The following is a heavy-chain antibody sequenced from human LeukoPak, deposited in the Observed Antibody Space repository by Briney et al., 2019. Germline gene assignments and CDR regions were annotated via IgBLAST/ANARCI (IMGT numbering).Heavy chain of an antibody. CDR1: GFTLNNYL. J-gene: IGHJ4*02. Sequence: GGSLRLSCAASGFTLNNYLMHWVRQAPGKGLEWVAVISYDGSNKYYVDSVKGRFTISRDNSKNTLYLQMNSLRAEDTAVYYCAKDGGDFAGIDYWGQGTLVTVSS. D-gene: IGHD2-21*02. CDR3: AKDGGDFAGIDY. V-gene: IGHV3-30*18. CDR2: ISYDGSNK.